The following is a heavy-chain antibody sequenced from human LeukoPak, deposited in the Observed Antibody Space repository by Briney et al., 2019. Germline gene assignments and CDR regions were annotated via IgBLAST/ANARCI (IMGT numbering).Heavy chain of an antibody. CDR1: GGLISSSSYY. Sequence: SETLSLTCTVSGGLISSSSYYWGWIRQPPGKGLEWIGSFYYSGSTYYNPSPKSRVTISVDTSKNQFSLKLSSVTAADTAVYYCARVYYDSSGYDFDYWGQGTLVTVSS. D-gene: IGHD3-22*01. V-gene: IGHV4-39*01. J-gene: IGHJ4*02. CDR3: ARVYYDSSGYDFDY. CDR2: FYYSGST.